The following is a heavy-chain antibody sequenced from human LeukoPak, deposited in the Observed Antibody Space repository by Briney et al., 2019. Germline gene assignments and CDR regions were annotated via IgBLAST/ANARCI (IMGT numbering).Heavy chain of an antibody. CDR3: ARDSGLLHFDGWFDP. CDR2: IYSSGST. V-gene: IGHV4-59*12. D-gene: IGHD3-22*01. Sequence: SETLSLTCTVSGGSISSYYWSWIRQPPGKGLEWIGYIYSSGSTNYNPSLKSRVTISIVASKNQFSLKLSSVTAADTAVYYCARDSGLLHFDGWFDPWGQGTLVTVSS. J-gene: IGHJ5*02. CDR1: GGSISSYY.